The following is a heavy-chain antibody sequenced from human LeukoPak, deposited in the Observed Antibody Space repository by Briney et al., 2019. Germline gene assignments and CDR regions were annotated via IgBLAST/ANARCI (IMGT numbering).Heavy chain of an antibody. V-gene: IGHV3-7*03. CDR2: VKEDGGER. J-gene: IGHJ6*03. CDR3: ARGGISIFGVVIYMDV. Sequence: GGSLRLSCAASGFTFSRYWMTWVRQAPGKGLEWVANVKEDGGERYYVDSVKGRFTISRDNAKNSLSLQMNSLRVEDTALYYCARGGISIFGVVIYMDVWGKGTTVTVSS. D-gene: IGHD3-3*01. CDR1: GFTFSRYW.